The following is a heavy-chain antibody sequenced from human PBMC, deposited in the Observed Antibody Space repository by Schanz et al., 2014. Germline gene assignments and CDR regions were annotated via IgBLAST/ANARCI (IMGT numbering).Heavy chain of an antibody. V-gene: IGHV3-64*04. CDR3: ARPALWFGDNCFDP. J-gene: IGHJ5*02. D-gene: IGHD3-10*01. CDR2: ISHDGYST. Sequence: VQLVESGGGLVQPGGSLRLSCSASGFTFSIYAMHWVRQAPGKGLEYVSAISHDGYSTYYADSVKGRFTISRDNSKNTLYLQMNSLRAEDTAVYYCARPALWFGDNCFDPWGQGTLVTVSP. CDR1: GFTFSIYA.